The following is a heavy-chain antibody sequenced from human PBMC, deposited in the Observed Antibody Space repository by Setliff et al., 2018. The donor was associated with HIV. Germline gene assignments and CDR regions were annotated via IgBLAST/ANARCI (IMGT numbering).Heavy chain of an antibody. V-gene: IGHV4-59*12. CDR3: ARAPEPRGGVFNI. CDR1: GRSISSYY. Sequence: SETLSLTCTVSGRSISSYYWSWIRQPPGKGLEWIGYIYYSGSPNYNPSLKSRVTISADTSKNQFSLKLSSVTVADTAVYYCARAPEPRGGVFNIWGQGTMVTVSS. D-gene: IGHD1-1*01. J-gene: IGHJ3*02. CDR2: IYYSGSP.